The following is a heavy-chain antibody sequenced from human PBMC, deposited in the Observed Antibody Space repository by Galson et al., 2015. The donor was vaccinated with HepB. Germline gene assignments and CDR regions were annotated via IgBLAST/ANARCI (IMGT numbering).Heavy chain of an antibody. D-gene: IGHD2-15*01. CDR1: GFTFRSHA. Sequence: SLRLSCAASGFTFRSHAMHWVRQAPGKGLEWVTVISYDGSNKYYADSVKGRFTISRDNSKNTLSLQVNSLRAEDTAVYYCAKAENCNGGRCFNWFDSWGQGTLVTVSS. CDR3: AKAENCNGGRCFNWFDS. CDR2: ISYDGSNK. J-gene: IGHJ5*01. V-gene: IGHV3-30-3*01.